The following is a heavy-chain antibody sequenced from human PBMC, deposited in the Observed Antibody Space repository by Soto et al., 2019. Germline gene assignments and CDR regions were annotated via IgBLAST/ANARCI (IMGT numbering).Heavy chain of an antibody. Sequence: EMQLAESGGGMVQPGGALRLSCAVSGISFDSYEMNWVRQAPGKGLEWVSDISNSGGTTHYADSVKGRFTISRENAKNSLYLQMNSLRAEDTAVYYCARGNYYYGMDFWGQGTTVTVSS. CDR3: ARGNYYYGMDF. CDR2: ISNSGGTT. V-gene: IGHV3-48*03. CDR1: GISFDSYE. J-gene: IGHJ6*02.